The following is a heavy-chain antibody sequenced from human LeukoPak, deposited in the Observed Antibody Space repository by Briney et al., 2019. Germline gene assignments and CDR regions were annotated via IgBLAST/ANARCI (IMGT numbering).Heavy chain of an antibody. V-gene: IGHV3-21*01. CDR3: ARDVETYCSGGSCYGGFDY. CDR2: ISSSSSYI. J-gene: IGHJ4*02. CDR1: GFTFSSYA. Sequence: GGSLRLSCAASGFTFSSYAMNWVRQAPGKGLEWVSSISSSSSYIYYADSVKGRFTISRDNAKNSLYLQMNSLRAEDTAVYYCARDVETYCSGGSCYGGFDYWGQGTLVTVSS. D-gene: IGHD2-15*01.